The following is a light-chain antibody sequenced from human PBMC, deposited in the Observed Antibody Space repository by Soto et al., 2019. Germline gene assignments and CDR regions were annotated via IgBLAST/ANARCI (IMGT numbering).Light chain of an antibody. J-gene: IGLJ7*01. CDR3: QSYDSSLSGAV. Sequence: QSLLTQPPSVSGAPGQRVTISCTGSNSNIGAGYDVHWYQKIPGTAPKLLIYGDTNRPSGVPDRFSGSKSGTSASLAITGLQAEDEADYYCQSYDSSLSGAVFGGGTQLTVL. CDR2: GDT. V-gene: IGLV1-40*01. CDR1: NSNIGAGYD.